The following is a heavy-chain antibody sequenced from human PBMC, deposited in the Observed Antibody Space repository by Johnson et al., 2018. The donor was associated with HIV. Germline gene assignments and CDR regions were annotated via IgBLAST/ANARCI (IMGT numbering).Heavy chain of an antibody. CDR2: IRYDGSNK. V-gene: IGHV3-30*02. J-gene: IGHJ3*02. CDR1: GFTFRSYG. D-gene: IGHD3-3*01. CDR3: EARGRWTYDACDI. Sequence: VQLVESGGGVVQPGGSLRLSCAASGFTFRSYGMHWVRQAPGKGLPWVAFIRYDGSNKYYADSVKGRFTISRDNSKNTLYLQMNSLRTEDTAVYYCEARGRWTYDACDIWGQGTMFTVSS.